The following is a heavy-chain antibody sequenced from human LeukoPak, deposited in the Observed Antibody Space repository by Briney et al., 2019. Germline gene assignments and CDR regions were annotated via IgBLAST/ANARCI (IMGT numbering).Heavy chain of an antibody. CDR2: IYDSGST. J-gene: IGHJ4*02. V-gene: IGHV4-59*01. CDR1: GASISSYS. CDR3: ARDPRGGYSSAWYYFDY. D-gene: IGHD6-19*01. Sequence: PSETLSLTCTVSGASISSYSWNWIRQPPGKGLEWIGYIYDSGSTNYNPSLKSRVTISVDTSKNQFSLKLSSVTAADTAVYYCARDPRGGYSSAWYYFDYWGQGTLVTVSS.